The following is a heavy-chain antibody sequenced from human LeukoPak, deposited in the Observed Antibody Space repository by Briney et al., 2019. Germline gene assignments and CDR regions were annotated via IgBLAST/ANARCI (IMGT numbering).Heavy chain of an antibody. CDR2: ISGSGGST. J-gene: IGHJ6*02. CDR1: GFTFSSYA. CDR3: AANYDSSGYYYGVDYYYYYGMDV. Sequence: PGGSLRLSCAASGFTFSSYAMSWVRQAPGKGLEWVSAISGSGGSTYYADSVKGRFTISRDNSKNTLYLQMNSLRAEDTAVYYCAANYDSSGYYYGVDYYYYYGMDVWGQGTTVTVSS. V-gene: IGHV3-23*01. D-gene: IGHD3-22*01.